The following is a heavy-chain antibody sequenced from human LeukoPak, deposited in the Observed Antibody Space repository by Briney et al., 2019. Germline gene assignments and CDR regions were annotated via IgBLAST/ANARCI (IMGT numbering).Heavy chain of an antibody. Sequence: GGSRRLSLAASGFTFVNYAMHGVRKAPGKGLEWVAVISYDGSNKYYADSVKGRFTISRDNSKNTLYLQMNSLRAEDTAVYYCARVGRGNWFDPWGQGTLVTVSS. V-gene: IGHV3-30-3*01. CDR2: ISYDGSNK. CDR1: GFTFVNYA. CDR3: ARVGRGNWFDP. D-gene: IGHD1-26*01. J-gene: IGHJ5*02.